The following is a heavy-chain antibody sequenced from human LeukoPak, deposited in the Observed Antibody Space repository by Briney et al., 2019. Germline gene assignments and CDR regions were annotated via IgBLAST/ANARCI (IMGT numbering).Heavy chain of an antibody. CDR1: GGSISSSSYY. CDR2: IYYRGST. J-gene: IGHJ5*02. D-gene: IGHD3-16*02. V-gene: IGHV4-39*07. Sequence: SETLSLTCTVPGGSISSSSYYWGWIRQPPGKGLEWIVRIYYRGSTYYNPSLKSRVTISVDTSKKQFSLQLNSVTPEDTAVYYCARNVRLGSGELSFAPFKNWCDPWGRGTLVSVS. CDR3: ARNVRLGSGELSFAPFKNWCDP.